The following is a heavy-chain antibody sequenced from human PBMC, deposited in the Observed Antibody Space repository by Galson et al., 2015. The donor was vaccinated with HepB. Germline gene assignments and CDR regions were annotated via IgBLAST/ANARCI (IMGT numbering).Heavy chain of an antibody. J-gene: IGHJ4*02. CDR1: GGTFSSYG. D-gene: IGHD4-17*01. CDR3: AKDLYGDYLYYFDY. V-gene: IGHV3-30*02. Sequence: SCKASGGTFSSYGMHWVRQAPGKGLEWVAFIRYDGSNKYYADSVKGRFTISRDNSKNTLYLQMNSLRAEDTAVYYCAKDLYGDYLYYFDYWGQGTLVTVSS. CDR2: IRYDGSNK.